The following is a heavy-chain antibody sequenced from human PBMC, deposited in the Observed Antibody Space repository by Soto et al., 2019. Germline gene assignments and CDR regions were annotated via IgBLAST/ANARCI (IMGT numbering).Heavy chain of an antibody. J-gene: IGHJ4*02. Sequence: PSETLSLTCSVSGDSISSSYWSWIRQPPGKGLEWIGCSGSTNYNPSLKSRVTISVDTSKNQFSLRLSSVTAADTAVYYCARHGYAGYISSWYDYWGQGALVTVSS. D-gene: IGHD6-13*01. CDR2: SGST. CDR3: ARHGYAGYISSWYDY. V-gene: IGHV4-59*08. CDR1: GDSISSSY.